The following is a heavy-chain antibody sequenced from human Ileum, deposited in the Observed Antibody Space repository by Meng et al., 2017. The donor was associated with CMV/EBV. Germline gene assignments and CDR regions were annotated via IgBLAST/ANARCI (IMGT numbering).Heavy chain of an antibody. V-gene: IGHV4-34*01. D-gene: IGHD3-22*01. CDR3: AGLYDSSGCDY. Sequence: SQTLSLTCAVYGGSFSGYYWSWIRQPPGKGLEWIGEINHSGSTNYNPSLKSRVTISVDTSKNQFSLKLSPVTAADTAVYYCAGLYDSSGCDYWGQGTLVTVSS. CDR2: INHSGST. CDR1: GGSFSGYY. J-gene: IGHJ4*02.